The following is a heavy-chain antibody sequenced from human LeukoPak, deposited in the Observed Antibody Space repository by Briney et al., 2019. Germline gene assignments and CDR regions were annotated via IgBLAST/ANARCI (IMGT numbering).Heavy chain of an antibody. CDR2: ISAYNGNT. D-gene: IGHD3-22*01. Sequence: ASVKVSCKASGYTFTSYGISWVRQSPGQGLEWKGWISAYNGNTNYAQKLQGRVTMTTDTSTSTAYMELRSLRSDDTAVYYCARRDRDYYDSSGSPLFDYWGQGTLVTVSS. J-gene: IGHJ4*02. V-gene: IGHV1-18*01. CDR3: ARRDRDYYDSSGSPLFDY. CDR1: GYTFTSYG.